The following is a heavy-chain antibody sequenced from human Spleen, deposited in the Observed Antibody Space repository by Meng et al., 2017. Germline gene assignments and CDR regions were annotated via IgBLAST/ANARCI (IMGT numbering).Heavy chain of an antibody. Sequence: GESLKISCAASKFTFSNFWMSWVRQAPGKGLEWVSAISGSGGSTYYADSVKGRFTISRDNSKNTLYLQMNSLRAEDTAVYYCAKLTVTTGYWGQGTLVTVSS. CDR1: KFTFSNFW. V-gene: IGHV3-23*01. CDR2: ISGSGGST. J-gene: IGHJ4*02. CDR3: AKLTVTTGY. D-gene: IGHD4-17*01.